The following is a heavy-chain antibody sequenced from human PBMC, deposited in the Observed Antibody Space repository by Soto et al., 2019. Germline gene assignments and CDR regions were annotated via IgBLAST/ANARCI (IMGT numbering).Heavy chain of an antibody. D-gene: IGHD2-15*01. CDR3: AREIGDGGGY. V-gene: IGHV1-69*04. CDR1: GGTFSSYT. J-gene: IGHJ4*02. Sequence: ASVKVSCKASGGTFSSYTIIWVRQAPGQGLEWMGRIIPILGIANYAQKFQGRVTMTRDTSTSTVYMELSSLRSEDTAVYYCAREIGDGGGYWGQGTLVTVSS. CDR2: IIPILGIA.